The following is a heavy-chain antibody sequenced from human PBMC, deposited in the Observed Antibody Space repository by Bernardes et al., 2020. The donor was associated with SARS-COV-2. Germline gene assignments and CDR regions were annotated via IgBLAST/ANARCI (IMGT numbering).Heavy chain of an antibody. CDR3: ARDQVRGFYYYYYGMDV. Sequence: LSLTCTVSGGSISSGSYYWSWIRQPAGKGLEWIGRIYTSGSTNYNPSLKSRVTISVDTSKNQFSLKLSSVTAADTAVYYCARDQVRGFYYYYYGMDVWGQGTTVTVSS. CDR1: GGSISSGSYY. D-gene: IGHD2-2*01. V-gene: IGHV4-61*02. J-gene: IGHJ6*02. CDR2: IYTSGST.